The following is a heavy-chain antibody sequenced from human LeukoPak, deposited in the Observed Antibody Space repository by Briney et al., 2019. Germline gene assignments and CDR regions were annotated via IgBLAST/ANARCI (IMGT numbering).Heavy chain of an antibody. CDR3: ARARDPGIAAQTPTGY. Sequence: GGSLRLSCAASGFTFSSYAMHWVRQAPGKGLEWVAVISYDGSNKYYADSVKGRFTISRDNSKNTLYLQMNSLRAEDTAVYYCARARDPGIAAQTPTGYWGQGTLVTVSS. D-gene: IGHD6-13*01. V-gene: IGHV3-30-3*01. J-gene: IGHJ4*02. CDR1: GFTFSSYA. CDR2: ISYDGSNK.